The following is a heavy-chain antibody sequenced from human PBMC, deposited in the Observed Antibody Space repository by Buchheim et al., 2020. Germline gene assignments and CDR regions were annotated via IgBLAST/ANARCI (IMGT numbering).Heavy chain of an antibody. J-gene: IGHJ6*02. D-gene: IGHD3-3*01. V-gene: IGHV4-59*01. CDR3: ARGGGADYDFWSGYYRGWYYYYGMDV. CDR2: IYYSGST. CDR1: GGSISSYY. Sequence: QVQLQESGPGLVKPSEPLSLTCTVSGGSISSYYWSWIRQPPGKGLEWIGYIYYSGSTNYNPSLKSRVTISVDTSKNQFSLKLSSVTAADTAVYYCARGGGADYDFWSGYYRGWYYYYGMDVWGQGTTLTVSS.